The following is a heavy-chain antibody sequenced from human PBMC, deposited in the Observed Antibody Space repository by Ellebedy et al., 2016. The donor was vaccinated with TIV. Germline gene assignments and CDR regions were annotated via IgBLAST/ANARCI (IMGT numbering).Heavy chain of an antibody. J-gene: IGHJ4*02. D-gene: IGHD3-10*01. Sequence: GESLKISXTASGFTFGDYAMSWFRQAPGKGLEWVGFIRSKAYGGTTEYAASVKGRFTISRDDSKSIAYLQMNSLKTEDTAVYYCTRYSGSGSEYWGQGTLFTVSS. V-gene: IGHV3-49*03. CDR1: GFTFGDYA. CDR3: TRYSGSGSEY. CDR2: IRSKAYGGTT.